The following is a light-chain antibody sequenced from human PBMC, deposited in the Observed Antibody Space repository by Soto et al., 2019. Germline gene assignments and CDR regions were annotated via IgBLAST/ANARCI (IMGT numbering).Light chain of an antibody. CDR1: QSLVSSDENTF. V-gene: IGKV2-30*01. CDR3: MQGALWPYT. Sequence: VMTQSPVSLPVTLGQPASISCRSSQSLVSSDENTFLSWYHQRPGQSPRRLIYKVSNRDSGVPDEYRGSGSGTDFTLKISRVEAEDLGVYYCMQGALWPYTFGQGTKLEIK. CDR2: KVS. J-gene: IGKJ2*01.